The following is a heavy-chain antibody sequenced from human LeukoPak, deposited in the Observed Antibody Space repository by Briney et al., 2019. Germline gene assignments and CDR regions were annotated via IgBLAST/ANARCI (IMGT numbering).Heavy chain of an antibody. CDR3: ARYSLSREDFQD. D-gene: IGHD6-13*01. V-gene: IGHV4-30-4*07. CDR2: IYDTGST. J-gene: IGHJ1*01. Sequence: SETLSLNCVDSGGSVNSGGYSWSWIRQPPGKGLEWIGYIYDTGSTLYNPSLESRLTISIDTSKNQFSLRLSSVTAADTAVYFCARYSLSREDFQDWGQGTLVTVSS. CDR1: GGSVNSGGYS.